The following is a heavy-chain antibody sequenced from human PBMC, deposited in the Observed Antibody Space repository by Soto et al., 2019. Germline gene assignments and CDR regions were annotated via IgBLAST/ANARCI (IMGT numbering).Heavy chain of an antibody. CDR1: GYTFTSYG. V-gene: IGHV1-18*01. CDR3: AREAEGYSSSSPLDY. CDR2: ISAYNGNT. D-gene: IGHD6-6*01. J-gene: IGHJ4*02. Sequence: QVQLVQSGAEVKKPGASVKVSCKASGYTFTSYGISWVRQAPGQGLEWMGWISAYNGNTNYAQKLQGRVTMTTDTPTSTDYMELRSLRSDDTAVYYCAREAEGYSSSSPLDYWGQGTLVTVSS.